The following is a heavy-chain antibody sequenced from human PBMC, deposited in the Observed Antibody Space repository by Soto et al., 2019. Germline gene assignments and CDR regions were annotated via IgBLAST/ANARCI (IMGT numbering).Heavy chain of an antibody. CDR1: GFTNAY. CDR3: TTGDF. CDR2: IKSKSTGGTI. J-gene: IGHJ4*02. Sequence: GGSLRLSCAASGFTNAYMSWVRQTPEKGLEWVARIKSKSTGGTIDYAAPVKGRFTISRDDYENTVSLQMNSLKAEDTALYYCTTGDFWGQGILVTVSS. V-gene: IGHV3-15*01.